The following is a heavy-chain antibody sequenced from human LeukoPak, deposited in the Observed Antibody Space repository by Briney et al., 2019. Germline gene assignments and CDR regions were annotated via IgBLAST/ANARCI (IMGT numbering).Heavy chain of an antibody. Sequence: GGSLRLSCAASGFTFSSYGMHWVRQAPGKGLEWVAVISYDGSNKYYADSVKGRFTISRDNSKNTLYLQMNGLRAEDTAIYYCAKDLEATVVTYFDNWGQGTLVTVSS. D-gene: IGHD4-23*01. CDR1: GFTFSSYG. J-gene: IGHJ4*02. V-gene: IGHV3-30*18. CDR3: AKDLEATVVTYFDN. CDR2: ISYDGSNK.